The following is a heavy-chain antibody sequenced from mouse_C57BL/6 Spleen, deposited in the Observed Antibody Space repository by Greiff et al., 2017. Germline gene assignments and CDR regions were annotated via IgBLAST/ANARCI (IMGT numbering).Heavy chain of an antibody. J-gene: IGHJ2*01. D-gene: IGHD1-1*01. CDR1: GFTFTDYY. V-gene: IGHV7-3*01. CDR2: IRNKANGYTT. Sequence: EVKLMESGGGLVQPGGSLSLSCAASGFTFTDYYMSWVRQPPGKALEWLGFIRNKANGYTTEYSASVKGRFTISRDNSQSILYLQMNALRAEDSATYYCARSLYYYGSSQYYFDYGGQGTTLTVSS. CDR3: ARSLYYYGSSQYYFDY.